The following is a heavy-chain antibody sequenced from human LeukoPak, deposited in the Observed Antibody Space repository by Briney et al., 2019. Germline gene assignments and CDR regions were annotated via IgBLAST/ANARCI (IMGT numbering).Heavy chain of an antibody. CDR1: GGSISSSSYY. D-gene: IGHD3-3*01. CDR2: IYYSGST. Sequence: PSETLSLTCTVSGGSISSSSYYWGWIRQPPGKGLEWIGSIYYSGSTYYNPSLKSRVTISVDTSKNQFSLKLSSVTAADTAEYYCLFGEWLSDYWGQGTLVTVSS. J-gene: IGHJ4*02. CDR3: LFGEWLSDY. V-gene: IGHV4-39*01.